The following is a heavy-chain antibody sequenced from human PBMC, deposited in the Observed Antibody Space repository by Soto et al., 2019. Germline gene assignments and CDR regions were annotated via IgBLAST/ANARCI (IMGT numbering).Heavy chain of an antibody. CDR1: GYTFNTYA. D-gene: IGHD3-9*01. J-gene: IGHJ6*02. V-gene: IGHV1-18*01. CDR3: ARGDPVTGYSLDYYDMDV. Sequence: QVQLVQSGAEVKRPGASVKVSCKASGYTFNTYAMNWVRQAPGQGLEWMGWISGDYGNTKYAQNFQDRVTVTTDTSTSTAYMELRSLRSDDTAVYYCARGDPVTGYSLDYYDMDVWGQGTTVTVSS. CDR2: ISGDYGNT.